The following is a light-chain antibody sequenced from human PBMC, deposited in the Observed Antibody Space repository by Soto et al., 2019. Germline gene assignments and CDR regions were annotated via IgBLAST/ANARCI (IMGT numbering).Light chain of an antibody. CDR3: SSYTGTYTFGV. Sequence: QSALTQPRSVPGSPGQSVIISCTGTSSDVGGYNYVSWYQQLPGKAPKLMIYEVTKRSSGVPDRFSGSKSGNTASLTISGLQPEDEAHYYCSSYTGTYTFGVFGTGTKVTVL. CDR2: EVT. J-gene: IGLJ1*01. CDR1: SSDVGGYNY. V-gene: IGLV2-11*01.